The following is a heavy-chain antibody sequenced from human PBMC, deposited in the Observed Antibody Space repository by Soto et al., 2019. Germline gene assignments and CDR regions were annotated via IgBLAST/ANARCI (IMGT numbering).Heavy chain of an antibody. CDR1: GGSVRAPDW. J-gene: IGHJ5*01. CDR2: VHISGHS. V-gene: IGHV4-4*02. CDR3: ARVCQGCSANNCYFDP. Sequence: QVHLQESGPGLVAPSGTLSLTCTLSGGSVRAPDWWYWVRQSPDKGLVWIAEVHISGHSNYNPSLRSRVSVSIDSSKNQFYLNLNSVTAADTAIYYCARVCQGCSANNCYFDPWGQGTQVTISS. D-gene: IGHD1-1*01.